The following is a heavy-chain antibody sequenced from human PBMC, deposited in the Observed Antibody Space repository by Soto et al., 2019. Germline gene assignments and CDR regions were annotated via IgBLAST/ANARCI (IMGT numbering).Heavy chain of an antibody. D-gene: IGHD3-3*01. CDR3: ARWSTPITIFGVVTDNWFDP. CDR1: GYTFTSYG. CDR2: ISAYNGNT. J-gene: IGHJ5*02. V-gene: IGHV1-18*01. Sequence: ASVKVSCKASGYTFTSYGISWVRQAPGQGLEWMGWISAYNGNTNYAQKLQGRVTMTTDTSTSTAYMELRSLRSDDTAVYYCARWSTPITIFGVVTDNWFDPWGKGTLVTVSS.